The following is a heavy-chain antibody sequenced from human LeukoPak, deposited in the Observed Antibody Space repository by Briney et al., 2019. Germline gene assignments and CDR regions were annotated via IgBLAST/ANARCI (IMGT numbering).Heavy chain of an antibody. CDR1: VFTFSSYE. CDR3: ASFRGTFDY. J-gene: IGHJ4*02. D-gene: IGHD3-16*01. CDR2: ITGSGDTI. V-gene: IGHV3-48*03. Sequence: PGGSLRLSCSASVFTFSSYEMNWVRQAPGKGLEWISYITGSGDTIYYADSVKGRFTISRDNAKNSLFLQMNSLTADDTAVYYCASFRGTFDYWGQGTLVTVSS.